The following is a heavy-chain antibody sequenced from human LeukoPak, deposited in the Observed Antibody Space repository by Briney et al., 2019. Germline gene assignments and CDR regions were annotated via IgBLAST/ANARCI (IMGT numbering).Heavy chain of an antibody. V-gene: IGHV4-59*01. CDR3: ARDDALRGASDY. D-gene: IGHD3-10*01. J-gene: IGHJ4*02. Sequence: ETLSLTCTVSGGSIRRYYWSWIRQPPGKGLEWLGDIYYSGSANYNPSLKSRVTISIDTSKNQFSLKLSSVIAADTAVYYCARDDALRGASDYWGQGTLVTVSS. CDR2: IYYSGSA. CDR1: GGSIRRYY.